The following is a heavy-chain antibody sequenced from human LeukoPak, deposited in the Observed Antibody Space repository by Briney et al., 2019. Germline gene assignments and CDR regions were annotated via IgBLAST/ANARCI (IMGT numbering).Heavy chain of an antibody. CDR3: ARGLGLLWFGESSHYFDY. J-gene: IGHJ4*02. D-gene: IGHD3-10*01. CDR2: ISAYNGST. CDR1: GYTFTSYG. V-gene: IGHV1-18*01. Sequence: ASVKVSCKASGYTFTSYGISWVRQAPGQGLEWMGWISAYNGSTNYAQKLQGRVTMTTDTSTSTAYMELRSLRSDDTAVYYCARGLGLLWFGESSHYFDYWGQGTLVTVSS.